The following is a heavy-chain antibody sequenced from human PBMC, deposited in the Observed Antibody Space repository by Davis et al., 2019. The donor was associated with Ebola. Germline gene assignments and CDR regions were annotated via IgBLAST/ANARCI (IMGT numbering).Heavy chain of an antibody. D-gene: IGHD3-3*01. CDR3: ARVHYDFWSGYYLFDP. Sequence: GGSLRLSCAASGFTFSDYYMSWIRQAPGKGLEWVSYISSSGSTIYYADSVKGRFTISRDNAKNSLYLQMNSLRAEDTAVYYCARVHYDFWSGYYLFDPWGQGTLVTVSS. V-gene: IGHV3-11*01. J-gene: IGHJ5*02. CDR1: GFTFSDYY. CDR2: ISSSGSTI.